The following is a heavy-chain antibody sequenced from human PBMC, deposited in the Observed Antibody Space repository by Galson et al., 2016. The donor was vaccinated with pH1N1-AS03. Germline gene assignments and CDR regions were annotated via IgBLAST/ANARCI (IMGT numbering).Heavy chain of an antibody. J-gene: IGHJ4*02. CDR1: GFIFSNYA. D-gene: IGHD4-17*01. V-gene: IGHV3-23*01. CDR3: AKDPIQYGDYVWYFDY. CDR2: ITSRGST. Sequence: SLRLSCAASGFIFSNYAMSWVRQAPGKGLEWVSAITSRGSTYYADSVKGRFTISRDNSKNTLYLQTNSLRAEDTAVYYCAKDPIQYGDYVWYFDYWGQGTLVTVSS.